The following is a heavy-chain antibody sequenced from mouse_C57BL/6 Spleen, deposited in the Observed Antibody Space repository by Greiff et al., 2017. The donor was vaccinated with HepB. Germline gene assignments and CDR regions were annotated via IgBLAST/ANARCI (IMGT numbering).Heavy chain of an antibody. CDR3: ASETAPWLAY. Sequence: VQLQQSGPELVKPGASVKISCKASGYAFSSSWMNWVKQRPGKGLEWIGRIYPGDGDTNYNGKFKGKATLTADKSSSTAYMQLSSLTSEDSAVYFCASETAPWLAYWGQGTLVTVSA. V-gene: IGHV1-82*01. CDR1: GYAFSSSW. D-gene: IGHD3-2*01. CDR2: IYPGDGDT. J-gene: IGHJ3*01.